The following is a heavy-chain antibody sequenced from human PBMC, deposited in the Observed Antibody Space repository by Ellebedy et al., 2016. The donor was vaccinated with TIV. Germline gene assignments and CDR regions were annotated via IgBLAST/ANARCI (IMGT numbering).Heavy chain of an antibody. J-gene: IGHJ4*02. V-gene: IGHV4-34*01. CDR1: GGSFSNYY. Sequence: MPSETLSLTCAVYGGSFSNYYWTWIRQPPGKGLEWIGEVTPTGGNNFNPSLKSRVTISRDTSKRQISLRLSSVTASDTAVYYCARHPDYFDSWGQGTLVTVSS. CDR3: ARHPDYFDS. CDR2: VTPTGGN.